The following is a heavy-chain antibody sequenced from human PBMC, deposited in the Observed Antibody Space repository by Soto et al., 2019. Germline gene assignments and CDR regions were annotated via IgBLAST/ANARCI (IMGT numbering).Heavy chain of an antibody. V-gene: IGHV3-23*01. Sequence: GGSLRLSCAASGFTFNNYAMSWVRQAPGKGLEWDSIISGSGGRAYYADSVKGRFTISRDNSKDTLYLQMTSLRAEDAAVCYYGKDRTSDTSIPRFDPWCQGTLVPVS. J-gene: IGHJ5*02. CDR2: ISGSGGRA. D-gene: IGHD5-18*01. CDR3: GKDRTSDTSIPRFDP. CDR1: GFTFNNYA.